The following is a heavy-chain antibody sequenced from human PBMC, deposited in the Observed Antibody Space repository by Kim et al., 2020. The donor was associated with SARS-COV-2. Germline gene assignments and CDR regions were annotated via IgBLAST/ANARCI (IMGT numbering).Heavy chain of an antibody. J-gene: IGHJ4*02. CDR3: ARTVGGTPYTEFDY. Sequence: SETLSLTCTVSGGSISSSSYYWGWIRQPPGKGLEWIGSIYYSGSTYYNPSLKSRVTISVDTSKNQFSLKLSSVTAADTAVYYCARTVGGTPYTEFDYWGQGTLVTVSS. D-gene: IGHD1-7*01. V-gene: IGHV4-39*01. CDR1: GGSISSSSYY. CDR2: IYYSGST.